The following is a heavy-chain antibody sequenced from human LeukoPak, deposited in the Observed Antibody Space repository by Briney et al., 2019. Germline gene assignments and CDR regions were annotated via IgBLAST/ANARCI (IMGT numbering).Heavy chain of an antibody. V-gene: IGHV1-2*04. J-gene: IGHJ4*02. Sequence: GASVKVSCKASGYTFTDYYMHWVRQAPGQGLEWMGWINPNSGGTNYAQKFQGWVTMTRDTSISTAYMELSRLRSDDTAVYYCAREPSGSGLDYWGQGTLVTVSS. CDR1: GYTFTDYY. CDR3: AREPSGSGLDY. CDR2: INPNSGGT. D-gene: IGHD3-22*01.